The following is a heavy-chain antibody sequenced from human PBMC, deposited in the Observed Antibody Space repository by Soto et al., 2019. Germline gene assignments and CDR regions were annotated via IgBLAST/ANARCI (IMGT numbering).Heavy chain of an antibody. J-gene: IGHJ6*01. Sequence: EVQLVESGGGMVMPGGSLRLSCAASGFTFSDAWMTWIRQAPGKGLQCVGRIKRKIDGETTDYAAPVKGRFTISRDDSKNTLYLQMNSLKVEATAMCYCVRDRGGGMEVWGQGTTVTVSS. CDR2: IKRKIDGETT. CDR3: VRDRGGGMEV. D-gene: IGHD3-10*01. CDR1: GFTFSDAW. V-gene: IGHV3-15*01.